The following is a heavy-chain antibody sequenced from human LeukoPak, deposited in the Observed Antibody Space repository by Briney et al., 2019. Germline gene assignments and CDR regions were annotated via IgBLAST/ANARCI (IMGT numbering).Heavy chain of an antibody. V-gene: IGHV4-34*01. Sequence: SETLSLTCAVYGGSFSGYYWSWIRQPPGKGLEWIGEINHSGSTNYNPSLKSRVTISLDTSKNQFSLKLSSVTAADTAVYYCARGRPGYCSSTSCYSSWFDPWGQGTLDTVSS. CDR1: GGSFSGYY. CDR3: ARGRPGYCSSTSCYSSWFDP. CDR2: INHSGST. D-gene: IGHD2-2*02. J-gene: IGHJ5*02.